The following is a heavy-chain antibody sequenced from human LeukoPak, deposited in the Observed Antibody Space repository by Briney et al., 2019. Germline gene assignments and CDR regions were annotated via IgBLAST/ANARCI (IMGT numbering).Heavy chain of an antibody. J-gene: IGHJ4*02. D-gene: IGHD6-19*01. CDR2: IYPGDSDT. V-gene: IGHV5-51*01. CDR3: ARRSPTKAGPDY. Sequence: GESLKISCKGSGNIFPNYWIGWVRQMPGKGLEWMGIIYPGDSDTRYSPSFQGQVTISADKSITTAYLQWSSLKASDTAMYYCARRSPTKAGPDYWGQGTLVTVSS. CDR1: GNIFPNYW.